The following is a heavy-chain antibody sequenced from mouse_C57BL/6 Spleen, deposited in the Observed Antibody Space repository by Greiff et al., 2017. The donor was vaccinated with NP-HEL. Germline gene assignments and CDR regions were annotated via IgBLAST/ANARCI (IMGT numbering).Heavy chain of an antibody. J-gene: IGHJ2*01. V-gene: IGHV1-54*01. CDR2: INPGSGGT. CDR1: GYAFTNYL. CDR3: ARSEGDRYYFDY. Sequence: VQLQQSGAELVRPGTSVKVSCKASGYAFTNYLIEWVKQRPGQGLEWIGVINPGSGGTNYNEKFKGKATLTADKSSSTAYMQLSSLTSEDSAVYFGARSEGDRYYFDYWGQGTTLTVSS. D-gene: IGHD3-3*01.